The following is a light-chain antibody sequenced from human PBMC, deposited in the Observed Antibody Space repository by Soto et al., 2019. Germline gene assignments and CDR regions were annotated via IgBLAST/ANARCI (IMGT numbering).Light chain of an antibody. CDR1: SSDVGSYNS. J-gene: IGLJ2*01. CDR2: EVS. CDR3: SSYTSSSTVV. Sequence: QSALTQPASVSGSPGQSITISCTGTSSDVGSYNSISWYQEHPGKAPKVLIYEVSNRPSGVSNRFSGSKSGNTASLTISGLQAEDEADYYCSSYTSSSTVVFGGGTKLTVL. V-gene: IGLV2-14*01.